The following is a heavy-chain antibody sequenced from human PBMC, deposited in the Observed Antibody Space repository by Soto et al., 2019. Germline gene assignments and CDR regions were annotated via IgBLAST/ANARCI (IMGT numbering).Heavy chain of an antibody. Sequence: QVQLVQSGAEVKKPGASVKVSCKASGYTFTSYAMHWVRQAPGQRLEWMGWINAGNGNTKYSQKFQGRVTITRDTSASTAYMELSSLRSEDTAVYYCARDRAGIVVVPAAPTDYWGQGTLVTVSS. D-gene: IGHD2-2*01. CDR2: INAGNGNT. V-gene: IGHV1-3*01. J-gene: IGHJ4*02. CDR1: GYTFTSYA. CDR3: ARDRAGIVVVPAAPTDY.